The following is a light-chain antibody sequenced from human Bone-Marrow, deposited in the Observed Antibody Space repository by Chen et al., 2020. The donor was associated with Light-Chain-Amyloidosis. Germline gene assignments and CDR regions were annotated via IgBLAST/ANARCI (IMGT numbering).Light chain of an antibody. CDR2: NNN. Sequence: QSVLTQAPSVSGAPGQRVTTSCTGSSSNIGAGYDVHWYQQLPGTAPKLLIYNNNNRPSGVPVRFSGSKSGTSASLAITGLQAEDEADYYCQSYDRSLTAYVFGTGTKVTVL. CDR3: QSYDRSLTAYV. CDR1: SSNIGAGYD. V-gene: IGLV1-40*01. J-gene: IGLJ1*01.